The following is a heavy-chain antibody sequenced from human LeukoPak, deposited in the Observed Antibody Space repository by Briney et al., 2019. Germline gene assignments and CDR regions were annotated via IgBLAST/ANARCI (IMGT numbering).Heavy chain of an antibody. CDR1: GFTFSNYA. Sequence: VGSLRLSCAASGFTFSNYAMSWVRQAPGKGLEWVSRIRGSGDDTHYADSVRGRFTISRDNSKNTLYLQMNSLRAEDTAVYFCAKGGAYCSGGSCSNFDYWGQGTLVTVSS. CDR3: AKGGAYCSGGSCSNFDY. V-gene: IGHV3-23*01. CDR2: IRGSGDDT. D-gene: IGHD2-15*01. J-gene: IGHJ4*02.